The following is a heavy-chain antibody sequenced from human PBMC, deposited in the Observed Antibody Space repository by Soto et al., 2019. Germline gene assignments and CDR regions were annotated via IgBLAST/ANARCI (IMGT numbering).Heavy chain of an antibody. CDR2: IFHSGST. J-gene: IGHJ4*02. V-gene: IGHV4-4*02. D-gene: IGHD3-3*01. Sequence: SETLSLTCDVSGDYISNNYWWTWVRQFPGEGLQWIGEIFHSGSTNYNPPLKNRVNISVDKSNNRFSLMLSSVTAADTAVYFCARGDFWSGSDYWGQGIQVTVSS. CDR1: GDYISNNYW. CDR3: ARGDFWSGSDY.